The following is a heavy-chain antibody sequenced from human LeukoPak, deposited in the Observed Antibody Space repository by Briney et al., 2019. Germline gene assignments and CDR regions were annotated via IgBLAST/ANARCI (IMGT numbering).Heavy chain of an antibody. CDR1: GFTFSSYS. V-gene: IGHV3-48*01. D-gene: IGHD1-26*01. Sequence: GGSLRLSCAASGFTFSSYSMNWVRQAPGKGLEWVSYISSSGSNIYYADSVKGRFTISRDNAKNSLYLQMNSLRAEDTAVYYVGRDFEGATWSFDYWGQGTLVTVSS. CDR2: ISSSGSNI. CDR3: GRDFEGATWSFDY. J-gene: IGHJ4*02.